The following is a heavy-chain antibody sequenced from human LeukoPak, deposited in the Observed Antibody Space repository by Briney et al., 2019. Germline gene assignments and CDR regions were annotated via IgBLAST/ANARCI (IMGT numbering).Heavy chain of an antibody. Sequence: GGSLRLSCAASGFTFSSYSMNWVRQAPGKGLEWVSSISGSSNYIFYADSVKGRFTISRDNAENSLYLQMNSLRAEDTAVYYCARDLRYQLISEFDYWSQGTLVTVSS. CDR3: ARDLRYQLISEFDY. J-gene: IGHJ4*02. V-gene: IGHV3-21*01. CDR2: ISGSSNYI. CDR1: GFTFSSYS. D-gene: IGHD2-2*01.